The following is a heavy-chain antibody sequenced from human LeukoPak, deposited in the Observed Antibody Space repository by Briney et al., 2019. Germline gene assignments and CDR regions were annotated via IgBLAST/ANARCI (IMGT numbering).Heavy chain of an antibody. CDR3: ARDASAMALCY. CDR2: MYYSAST. V-gene: IGHV4-39*07. D-gene: IGHD5-18*01. J-gene: IGHJ4*02. CDR1: GDSISSSDYY. Sequence: SETLSLTCTVSGDSISSSDYYWGWIRQPPGKGLEWIGSMYYSASTYYNPSLKSRVTISVDTSKNQFSLKLSSVTAADTAVYYCARDASAMALCYWGQGTLVTVSS.